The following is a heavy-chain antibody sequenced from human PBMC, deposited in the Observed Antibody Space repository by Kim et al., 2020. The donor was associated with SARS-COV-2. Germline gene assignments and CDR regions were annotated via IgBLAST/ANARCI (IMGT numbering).Heavy chain of an antibody. CDR3: ARLWDIVVVPAARPYYGMDV. D-gene: IGHD2-2*01. CDR1: GYSFTSYW. V-gene: IGHV5-10-1*01. J-gene: IGHJ6*02. Sequence: GESLKISCKGSGYSFTSYWISWVRQMPGKGLEWMGRIDPSDSYTNYSPSFQGHVTISADKSIRTAYLQWSSLKASDTAMYYCARLWDIVVVPAARPYYGMDVWGQGTTVTVSS. CDR2: IDPSDSYT.